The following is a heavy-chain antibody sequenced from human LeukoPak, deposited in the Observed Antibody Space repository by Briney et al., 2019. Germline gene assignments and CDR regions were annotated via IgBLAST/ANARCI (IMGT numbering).Heavy chain of an antibody. CDR2: IRDDGSNK. J-gene: IGHJ3*02. CDR1: GFTFSSYG. CDR3: AREGYYDSSGHGDAFDI. Sequence: PGGSLRLSCAASGFTFSSYGMHWVRQAPGKGLEWVAFIRDDGSNKFYADSVKGRSTISRDNSKNTLYLQMNSLRAEDTAVYYCAREGYYDSSGHGDAFDIWGQGTMVTVSS. D-gene: IGHD3-22*01. V-gene: IGHV3-30*02.